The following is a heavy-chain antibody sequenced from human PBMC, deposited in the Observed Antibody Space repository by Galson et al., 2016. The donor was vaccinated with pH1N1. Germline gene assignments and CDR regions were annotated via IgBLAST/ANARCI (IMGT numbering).Heavy chain of an antibody. V-gene: IGHV3-74*01. CDR1: GFTFSRYW. D-gene: IGHD2-21*02. CDR3: TSDRACGDYGGAADG. Sequence: SLRLSCAASGFTFSRYWMHWVRQGPGKGLVWVSRINSDGSSRSHADSVEGRFTISRDNAKKTLYLQMNSLRAEDTGVYYCTSDRACGDYGGAADGWGQGTMVTVSS. CDR2: INSDGSSR. J-gene: IGHJ3*01.